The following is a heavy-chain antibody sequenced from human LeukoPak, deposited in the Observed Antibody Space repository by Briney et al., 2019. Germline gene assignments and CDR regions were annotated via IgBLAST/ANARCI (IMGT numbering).Heavy chain of an antibody. CDR3: ARDLSSTYDFWSSYYTGEVDY. V-gene: IGHV1-2*06. Sequence: ASVQVSCKASGYTFTGYYMHWLRQAAGQGLEWMGRINPNSCGTNYAQKFQGRVTMTRDTSVRTAYMELSRLRSDDTAVYYCARDLSSTYDFWSSYYTGEVDYWGQGTLVTVSS. CDR1: GYTFTGYY. CDR2: INPNSCGT. J-gene: IGHJ4*02. D-gene: IGHD3-3*01.